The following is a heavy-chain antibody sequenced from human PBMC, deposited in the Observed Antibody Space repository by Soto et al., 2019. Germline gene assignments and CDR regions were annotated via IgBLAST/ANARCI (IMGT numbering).Heavy chain of an antibody. CDR2: IYYTGSS. V-gene: IGHV4-31*03. Sequence: SATLSLTCSVSGDSISSGNYYWSWIRQHPGRGLEWIGYIYYTGSSYFSPSLKSRVTMSVDTSKSQFSLTLNSVTPADTAVYFCARLYTYGYYYFDSWGPGTLVTVSS. D-gene: IGHD5-18*01. CDR3: ARLYTYGYYYFDS. CDR1: GDSISSGNYY. J-gene: IGHJ4*02.